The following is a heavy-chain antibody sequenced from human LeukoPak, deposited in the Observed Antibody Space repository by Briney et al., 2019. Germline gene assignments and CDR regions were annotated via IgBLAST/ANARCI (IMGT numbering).Heavy chain of an antibody. Sequence: SETLSLTCTVSGGSISSGDYYWSWIRQPPGKGLEWIGYIYYSGSTYYNPSLKSRVTISVDTSKNQFSLKLSSVTAADTAVYYCARVDGPICSSTGCYFGWFDPWGQGTLVTVSS. CDR2: IYYSGST. CDR1: GGSISSGDYY. CDR3: ARVDGPICSSTGCYFGWFDP. V-gene: IGHV4-30-4*01. J-gene: IGHJ5*02. D-gene: IGHD2-2*01.